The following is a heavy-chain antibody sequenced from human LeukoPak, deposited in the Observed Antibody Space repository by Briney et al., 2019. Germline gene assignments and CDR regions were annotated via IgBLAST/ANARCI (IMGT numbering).Heavy chain of an antibody. V-gene: IGHV1-69*01. CDR3: AKARDYYDSSGYYHY. Sequence: GSSVKVSCKASGGTFSSYAISWVRQAPGQGLEWMGGIIPIFGAANYAQKFQGRVTITADESTSTAYMELSSLRSEDTAVYYCAKARDYYDSSGYYHYWGQGTLVTVSS. CDR2: IIPIFGAA. J-gene: IGHJ4*02. CDR1: GGTFSSYA. D-gene: IGHD3-22*01.